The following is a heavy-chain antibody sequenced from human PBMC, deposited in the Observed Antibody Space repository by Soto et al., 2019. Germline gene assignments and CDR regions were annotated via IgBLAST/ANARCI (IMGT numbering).Heavy chain of an antibody. CDR2: IIPIFGTA. J-gene: IGHJ6*02. CDR1: GGTFSSYA. D-gene: IGHD5-18*01. Sequence: SVKVSCKASGGTFSSYAISWVRQAPGQGLEWMGGIIPIFGTANYAQKFQGRVTITADESTSTAYMELSSLRSEDTAVYYCARRRDTAMVPKNYYYYGMDVWGQGTTVTVSS. V-gene: IGHV1-69*13. CDR3: ARRRDTAMVPKNYYYYGMDV.